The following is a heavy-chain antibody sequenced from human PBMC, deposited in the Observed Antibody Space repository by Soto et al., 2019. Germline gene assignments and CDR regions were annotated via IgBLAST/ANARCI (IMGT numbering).Heavy chain of an antibody. CDR2: VSDSGST. CDR1: GGSISSGGYC. D-gene: IGHD4-17*01. J-gene: IGHJ4*02. Sequence: QVQLQESGPGLVKPSQTLSLTCTVSGGSISSGGYCWSWIRQHPGKGLEYIGYVSDSGSTYYNPSLKSRVTISVDTSKNQLSLKLSSVTAADTAVYYCARDSGPYYGDYWYLDYWGQGTLVTVSS. V-gene: IGHV4-31*03. CDR3: ARDSGPYYGDYWYLDY.